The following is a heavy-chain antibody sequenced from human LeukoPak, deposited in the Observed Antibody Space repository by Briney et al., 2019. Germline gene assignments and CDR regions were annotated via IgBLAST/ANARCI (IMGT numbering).Heavy chain of an antibody. CDR3: ARGPYDSRGQDYYYYYYMDV. V-gene: IGHV1-69*01. CDR2: IIPIFGTA. J-gene: IGHJ6*03. Sequence: GSSVKVSCKASGGTFSSYVISWGRQAPGQGLEWMGGIIPIFGTANYAQKFQGRVTITADESTSNAYMELSSLRSEDTAVYYCARGPYDSRGQDYYYYYYMDVWGRGTTVTVS. CDR1: GGTFSSYV. D-gene: IGHD3-22*01.